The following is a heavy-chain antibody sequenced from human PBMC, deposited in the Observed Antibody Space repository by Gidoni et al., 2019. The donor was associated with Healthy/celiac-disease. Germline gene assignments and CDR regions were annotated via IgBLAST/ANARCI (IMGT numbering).Heavy chain of an antibody. CDR3: ARGRHYYGSGSYYGY. CDR1: GGSFSGYY. J-gene: IGHJ4*02. V-gene: IGHV4-34*01. Sequence: QVQLQQWGAGLLKPSETLSLTCAVYGGSFSGYYWSWIRQPPGKGLEWIGEINHIGSTNYNPSLKSRVTISVDTSKNQFSLKLSSVTAADTAVYYCARGRHYYGSGSYYGYWGQGTLVTVSS. D-gene: IGHD3-10*01. CDR2: INHIGST.